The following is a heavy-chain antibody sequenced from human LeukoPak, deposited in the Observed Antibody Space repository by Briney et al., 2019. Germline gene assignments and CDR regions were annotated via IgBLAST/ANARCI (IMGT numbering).Heavy chain of an antibody. V-gene: IGHV4-61*02. CDR1: GGSINSGSYY. CDR2: RTT. J-gene: IGHJ4*02. D-gene: IGHD3-10*01. Sequence: SETLSLTCTVSGGSINSGSYYWTWIRRPAGKGLEWIGRRTTYYSPSLKSRVTISVDTSKNQFSLKLSSVTAADTAVYYCARVTRDYYGSGRRTIDYWGQGTLVTVSS. CDR3: ARVTRDYYGSGRRTIDY.